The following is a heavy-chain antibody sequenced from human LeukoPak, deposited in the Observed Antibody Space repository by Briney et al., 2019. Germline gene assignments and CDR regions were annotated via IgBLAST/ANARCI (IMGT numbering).Heavy chain of an antibody. Sequence: APVKVSCKASGYTFTVYYMHWVRQAPGQGLEWMGWINPNSGGTNYAQKFQGRVTMTRDTSVTTAYMELSRLRSDDTAVYYCARSASSGWKDYWGQGTLVTVSS. J-gene: IGHJ4*02. CDR1: GYTFTVYY. CDR2: INPNSGGT. V-gene: IGHV1-2*02. CDR3: ARSASSGWKDY. D-gene: IGHD6-19*01.